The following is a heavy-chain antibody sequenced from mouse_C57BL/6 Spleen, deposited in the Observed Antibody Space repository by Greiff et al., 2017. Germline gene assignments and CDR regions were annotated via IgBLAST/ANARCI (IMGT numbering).Heavy chain of an antibody. Sequence: DVKLVESGGGLVKPGGSLKPSCAASGFTFSDYGMHWVRQPPEKGREWVPYISSGSSTTSYADPVKGRFTISRDNAKNTLFLQMTSLRSEETAMYCCAGGYPWFAYWGQGTLVTVSA. CDR2: ISSGSSTT. J-gene: IGHJ3*01. CDR3: AGGYPWFAY. D-gene: IGHD2-2*01. CDR1: GFTFSDYG. V-gene: IGHV5-17*01.